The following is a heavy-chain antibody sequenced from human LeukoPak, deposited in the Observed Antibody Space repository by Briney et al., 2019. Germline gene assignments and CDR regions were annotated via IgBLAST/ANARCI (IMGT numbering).Heavy chain of an antibody. D-gene: IGHD5-24*01. CDR1: GGSMSSYY. CDR2: IYYSGST. V-gene: IGHV4-59*01. CDR3: ARGVEMATIIDY. J-gene: IGHJ4*02. Sequence: PSETLSLTCTVSGGSMSSYYWSWIRQPPGKGLEWIGYIYYSGSTNYNPSLKSRVTISVDTSKNQFSLKLSSVTAADTAVYYCARGVEMATIIDYWGQGTLVTVSS.